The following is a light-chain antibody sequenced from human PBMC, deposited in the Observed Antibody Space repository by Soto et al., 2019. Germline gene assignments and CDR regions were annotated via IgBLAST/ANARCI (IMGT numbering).Light chain of an antibody. Sequence: QSVLAQPPSASGTPGQRVTVSCSGSSSNIGTYTVNWYQQFPGTAPKLLIYSDDQWPSGVPDRFSGSKSGTSASLAITGLQAGDEADYYCQSYDSSLSGVVFGGGTQLTVL. CDR3: QSYDSSLSGVV. CDR1: SSNIGTYT. J-gene: IGLJ2*01. V-gene: IGLV1-44*01. CDR2: SDD.